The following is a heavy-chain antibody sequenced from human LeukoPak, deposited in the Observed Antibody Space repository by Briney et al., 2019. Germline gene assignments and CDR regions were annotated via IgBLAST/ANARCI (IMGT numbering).Heavy chain of an antibody. V-gene: IGHV1-18*01. CDR2: ISAYNGNT. CDR1: GYTFTSYG. Sequence: ASVKVSCKASGYTFTSYGISWVRQAPGQGLEWMGWISAYNGNTNYAQKLQGRVTMTTDTSTSTAYMELRSLRSDDTAVYYCARVRSEAITMIVVVKGAFDIWGQGTMVTVSS. CDR3: ARVRSEAITMIVVVKGAFDI. J-gene: IGHJ3*02. D-gene: IGHD3-22*01.